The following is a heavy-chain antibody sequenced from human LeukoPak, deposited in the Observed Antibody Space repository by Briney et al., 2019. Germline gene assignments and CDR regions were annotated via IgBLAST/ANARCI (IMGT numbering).Heavy chain of an antibody. CDR1: GYSISSGYY. D-gene: IGHD2-2*01. CDR3: ARGGSRYQLLNWFDP. J-gene: IGHJ5*02. V-gene: IGHV4-38-2*02. Sequence: SETLSLTCTVSGYSISSGYYWAWIRQTPGKGLEWIGSIYHTSSTYRNPSLRSRVTILVDTSKNQFSLKLSSLTAADTAVYYCARGGSRYQLLNWFDPWGQGTLVTVSS. CDR2: IYHTSST.